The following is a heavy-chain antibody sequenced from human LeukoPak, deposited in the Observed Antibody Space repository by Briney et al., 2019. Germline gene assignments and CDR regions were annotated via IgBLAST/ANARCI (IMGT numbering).Heavy chain of an antibody. CDR3: ASSLNPRSWPFDY. V-gene: IGHV3-21*01. Sequence: PGGSLRLSCVASGFTFRDYHINWIRQAPGKGLEWVSSISGGSTHIYYADSVRGRFTISRDDAKNSLYLQMNSLRAEDTALYYCASSLNPRSWPFDYWGQGTLVTVSS. J-gene: IGHJ4*02. CDR1: GFTFRDYH. CDR2: ISGGSTHI. D-gene: IGHD6-13*01.